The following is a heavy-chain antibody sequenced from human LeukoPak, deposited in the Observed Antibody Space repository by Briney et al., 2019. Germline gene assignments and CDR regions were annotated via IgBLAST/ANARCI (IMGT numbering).Heavy chain of an antibody. CDR3: AKGTRGSTPRAFDP. V-gene: IGHV3-23*01. CDR1: GFTFSSYA. J-gene: IGHJ5*02. CDR2: ISGSGGST. Sequence: PGGSLRLSCAASGFTFSSYAMTWVRQAPGKGLEWVSSISGSGGSTYYADSVKGRFTISRDSSTNTLYLQMNSLRAEDTAVYYCAKGTRGSTPRAFDPWGQGTLVTVSS. D-gene: IGHD1-26*01.